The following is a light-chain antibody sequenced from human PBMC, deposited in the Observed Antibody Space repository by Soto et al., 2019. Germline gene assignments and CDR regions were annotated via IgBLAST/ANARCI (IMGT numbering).Light chain of an antibody. Sequence: DIQMTQSPSSVSASVGDRVTITWRASQAISSWFAWYQKNPGKAPKLLIYSASNLQSGDPSRFSGSGSGTEFTLTISSLQPEDFATYYCQQANSFPRTFGQGTKVEIK. CDR2: SAS. CDR1: QAISSW. CDR3: QQANSFPRT. V-gene: IGKV1D-12*01. J-gene: IGKJ1*01.